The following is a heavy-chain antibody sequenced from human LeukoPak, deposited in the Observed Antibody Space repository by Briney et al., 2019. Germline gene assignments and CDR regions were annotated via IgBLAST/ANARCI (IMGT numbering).Heavy chain of an antibody. CDR3: ARGSSRSFDI. D-gene: IGHD3-10*01. V-gene: IGHV1-8*01. Sequence: ASVKVSCKASGYTSTTSDINWVRQAPGQGLQWMGWMNPNSGNAVYAQKFQGRVTMTRDTSINTAYMELSSLRFEDTAVYYCARGSSRSFDIWGLGTMVTVSS. CDR2: MNPNSGNA. CDR1: GYTSTTSD. J-gene: IGHJ3*02.